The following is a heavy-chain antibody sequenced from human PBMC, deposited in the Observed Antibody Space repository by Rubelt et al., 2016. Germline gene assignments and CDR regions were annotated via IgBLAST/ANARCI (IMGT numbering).Heavy chain of an antibody. CDR2: LSDDGTRP. CDR3: VRDSSADFYYMDV. CDR1: GFTFSRYW. D-gene: IGHD6-6*01. V-gene: IGHV3-74*03. J-gene: IGHJ6*03. Sequence: EVQLVESGGGLVQPGGSLRLSCAASGFTFSRYWIHWVRQVPGKGLVWVSRLSDDGTRPTYADPVKGRFTVSRDNAKNTLYLHMSSLRVEDAGVYFCVRDSSADFYYMDVWGQGTTVTVSS.